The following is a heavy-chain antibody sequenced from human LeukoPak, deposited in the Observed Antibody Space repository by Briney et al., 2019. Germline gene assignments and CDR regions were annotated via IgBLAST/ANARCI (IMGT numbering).Heavy chain of an antibody. CDR1: GGSISSYY. CDR3: ARGGTGTYGLYYYYMDV. CDR2: IYTSGST. D-gene: IGHD1-1*01. V-gene: IGHV4-4*09. Sequence: PSETLSLTCTVSGGSISSYYWSWIRRPLGKGLEWIGYIYTSGSTNYNPSLKSRVTISVDTSKNQFSLKLSSVTAADTAVYYCARGGTGTYGLYYYYMDVWGKGTTVTVSS. J-gene: IGHJ6*03.